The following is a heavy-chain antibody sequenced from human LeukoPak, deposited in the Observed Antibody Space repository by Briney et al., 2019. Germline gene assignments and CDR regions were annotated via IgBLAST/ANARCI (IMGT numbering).Heavy chain of an antibody. CDR1: GYTFTSYG. Sequence: ASVKVSCKASGYTFTSYGISWVRQAPGQGLEWMGWISAYNGNTNYAQKLQDRVTMTTDTSTSTAYMELRSLRSDDTAVYYCARAGREMATIFHPRDYWGQGTLVTVSS. J-gene: IGHJ4*02. V-gene: IGHV1-18*01. CDR3: ARAGREMATIFHPRDY. D-gene: IGHD5-24*01. CDR2: ISAYNGNT.